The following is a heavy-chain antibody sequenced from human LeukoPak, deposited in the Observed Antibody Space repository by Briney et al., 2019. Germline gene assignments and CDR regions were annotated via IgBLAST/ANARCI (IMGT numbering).Heavy chain of an antibody. J-gene: IGHJ4*02. CDR2: LHSDGRSL. Sequence: GGSLRLSCAGSGFSFTGYWMHWVRQTPGKALVWLSRLHSDGRSLTYADSVKGRFTISRDNAKNMLYLQMNSLRADDTGVYYCARGRGLGEFAVASFDSWGRGTLVTVSS. CDR1: GFSFTGYW. CDR3: ARGRGLGEFAVASFDS. D-gene: IGHD6-19*01. V-gene: IGHV3-74*01.